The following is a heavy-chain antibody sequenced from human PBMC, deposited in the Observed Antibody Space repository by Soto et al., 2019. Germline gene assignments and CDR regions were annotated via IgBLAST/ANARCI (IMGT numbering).Heavy chain of an antibody. CDR1: GDSISSSSYY. CDR2: IYYSGST. V-gene: IGHV4-39*07. Sequence: PSETLSLTCTVSGDSISSSSYYWGWIRQPPGRGLEWIGSIYYSGSTYYNPSLKSRVTMSVDTSKNQFSLKLTSVTAVDTAVYYCAGREIQGPIDYWGKGTLVTVAS. CDR3: AGREIQGPIDY. J-gene: IGHJ4*02. D-gene: IGHD1-26*01.